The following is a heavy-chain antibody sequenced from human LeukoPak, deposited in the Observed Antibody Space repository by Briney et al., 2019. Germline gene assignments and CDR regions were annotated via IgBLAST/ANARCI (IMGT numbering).Heavy chain of an antibody. CDR1: GYTFTGYY. Sequence: ASVKVSCKASGYTFTGYYMHWVRQAPGQGLEWMGWINPNSGGTNYAQKFQGRVTMTRDTSISTAYMELSRLRSDDTAVYYCAREYCSGGRCYSGASDYWGQGTLVTVSS. V-gene: IGHV1-2*02. CDR2: INPNSGGT. J-gene: IGHJ4*02. CDR3: AREYCSGGRCYSGASDY. D-gene: IGHD2-15*01.